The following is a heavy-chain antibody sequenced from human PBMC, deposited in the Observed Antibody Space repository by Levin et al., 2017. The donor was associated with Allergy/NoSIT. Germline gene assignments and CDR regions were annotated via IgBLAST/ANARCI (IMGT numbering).Heavy chain of an antibody. CDR2: ITWNSDNL. Sequence: SLKISCTASRFTFDDYAMHWVRQVPGRGLEWLSGITWNSDNLGYADSVKGRFTISRDNTKHSLYLQMNSLRPEDTAFYYCAGLGAGLDYWGQGILVTVSS. J-gene: IGHJ4*02. CDR1: RFTFDDYA. V-gene: IGHV3-9*01. CDR3: AGLGAGLDY. D-gene: IGHD1-26*01.